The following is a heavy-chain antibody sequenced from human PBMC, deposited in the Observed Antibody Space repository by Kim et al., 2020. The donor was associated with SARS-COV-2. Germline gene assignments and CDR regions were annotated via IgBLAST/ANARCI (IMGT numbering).Heavy chain of an antibody. V-gene: IGHV3-30*04. D-gene: IGHD3-10*01. J-gene: IGHJ4*02. Sequence: GGSLRLSCAASGFTFGTSAIHWVRQAPGKGLEWVAVISYDGSNKAYANSVGGRFSISRDNSKNMGYLQVTFLRVDDTAVYYCVSASGSTTTTTLTGLWGQGTLVTVSS. CDR1: GFTFGTSA. CDR2: ISYDGSNK. CDR3: VSASGSTTTTTLTGL.